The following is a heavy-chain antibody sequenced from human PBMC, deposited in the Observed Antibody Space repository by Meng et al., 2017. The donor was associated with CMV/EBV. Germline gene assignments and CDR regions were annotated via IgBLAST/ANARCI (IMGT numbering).Heavy chain of an antibody. CDR3: ARLVPEGLSYYGMDV. J-gene: IGHJ6*02. CDR2: IYLGDSDT. D-gene: IGHD1-14*01. CDR1: GYSVTTAW. V-gene: IGHV5-51*01. Sequence: GGSLRLSRNGSGYSVTTAWIGWVRQRPGKFLEWMGIIYLGDSDTSYSPSFQGQVIISADKSINTAFLQWSSLRASDTAMYYCARLVPEGLSYYGMDVWGQGTSVTVSS.